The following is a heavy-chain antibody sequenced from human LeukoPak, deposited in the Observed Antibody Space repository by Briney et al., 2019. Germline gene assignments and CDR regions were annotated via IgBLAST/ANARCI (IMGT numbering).Heavy chain of an antibody. Sequence: SQTLSLTCTVSGGSISSGSYYWSWIRQPAGTGLEWIGRIYTSGSTNYNPSLKSRVTISVDTSKNQFSLKLSSVTAADTAVYYCARAHPYYYYYMDVWGKGTTVTVPS. CDR2: IYTSGST. CDR3: ARAHPYYYYYMDV. V-gene: IGHV4-61*02. J-gene: IGHJ6*03. CDR1: GGSISSGSYY.